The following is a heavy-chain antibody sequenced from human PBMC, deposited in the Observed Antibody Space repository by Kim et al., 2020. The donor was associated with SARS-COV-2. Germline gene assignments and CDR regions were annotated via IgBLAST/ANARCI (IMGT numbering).Heavy chain of an antibody. CDR1: GFAFGSYA. J-gene: IGHJ4*01. D-gene: IGHD3-10*02. CDR2: ITGNGFNT. V-gene: IGHV3-23*01. Sequence: GGSLRLSCAASGFAFGSYALSWVRQAPGKGLEWVSTITGNGFNTYYADSVKGRFTISSEFSNNTLQLRLTALRAEDTALYYCTKDRACSGTYFASAFDS. CDR3: TKDRACSGTYFASAFDS.